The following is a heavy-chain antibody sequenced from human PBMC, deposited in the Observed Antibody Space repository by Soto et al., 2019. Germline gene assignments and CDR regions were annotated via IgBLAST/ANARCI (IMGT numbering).Heavy chain of an antibody. CDR2: LSGSGSST. D-gene: IGHD3-16*01. Sequence: EVHLLESGGGLVQPGGSLRLSCAASGFTFGRYAMTWVRQAPGKGLEWVSSLSGSGSSTYYADSVKGRFTISRDNSKDMLHLQLNSLRAEDTAVYYCAQLGLMTFSHKHYFNHWGRGTLVTVSS. CDR1: GFTFGRYA. CDR3: AQLGLMTFSHKHYFNH. V-gene: IGHV3-23*01. J-gene: IGHJ4*02.